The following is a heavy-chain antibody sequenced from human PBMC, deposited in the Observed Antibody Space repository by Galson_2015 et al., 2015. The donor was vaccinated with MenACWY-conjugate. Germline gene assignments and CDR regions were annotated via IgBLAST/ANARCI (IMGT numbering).Heavy chain of an antibody. CDR3: AKAVGATMRAPYFDF. CDR2: ISGSGGST. CDR1: GFTFSSYA. J-gene: IGHJ4*02. Sequence: SLRLSCAASGFTFSSYAMSWVRQAPGKGLEWVSAISGSGGSTYYADSVKGRFTISRDNSKNTLFLQMNSLRAEDTAVYCCAKAVGATMRAPYFDFWGQGTLV. V-gene: IGHV3-23*01. D-gene: IGHD1-26*01.